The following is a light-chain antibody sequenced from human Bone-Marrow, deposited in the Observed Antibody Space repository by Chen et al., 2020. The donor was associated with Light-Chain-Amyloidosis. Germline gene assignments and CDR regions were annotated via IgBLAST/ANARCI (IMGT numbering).Light chain of an antibody. J-gene: IGKJ2*01. CDR2: DAS. CDR1: QDIRNY. Sequence: DIQMTQSPSSLSVSIGDRVTITCQASQDIRNYLNWYQQKPGKPPKPLIYDASNLQTGVPSRYSGSVSETDFTSTINNLQPDDFATNFCQHYYGLPFTFGQSTKLEIK. V-gene: IGKV1-33*01. CDR3: QHYYGLPFT.